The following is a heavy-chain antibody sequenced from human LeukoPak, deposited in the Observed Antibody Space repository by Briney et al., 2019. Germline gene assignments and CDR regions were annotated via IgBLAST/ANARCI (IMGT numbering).Heavy chain of an antibody. CDR2: INPSGFST. J-gene: IGHJ5*02. CDR3: ARDERDGGDTAMLGANNWFDP. D-gene: IGHD5-18*01. CDR1: GYTFTSYY. Sequence: ASVKVSCKASGYTFTSYYMHWVRQAPGQGLEWMGIINPSGFSTTYAQKFQGRVTMTRDTPTSTVYMELSSLRSEDTAVYYCARDERDGGDTAMLGANNWFDPWGQGTLVTVSS. V-gene: IGHV1-46*01.